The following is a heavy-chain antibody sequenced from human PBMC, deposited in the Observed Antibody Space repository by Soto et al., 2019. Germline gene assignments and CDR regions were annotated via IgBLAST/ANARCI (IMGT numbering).Heavy chain of an antibody. CDR2: IYYSGST. CDR1: GGSISSGDYY. D-gene: IGHD2-15*01. V-gene: IGHV4-30-4*01. CDR3: ASCKSSPYFDY. Sequence: KLSETLSLTCTVSGGSISSGDYYWSWIRQPPGKGLEWIGYIYYSGSTYYNPSLKSRVTISVDTSKNQFSLKLSSVTAADTAVYYCASCKSSPYFDYWGQGTLVTVSS. J-gene: IGHJ4*02.